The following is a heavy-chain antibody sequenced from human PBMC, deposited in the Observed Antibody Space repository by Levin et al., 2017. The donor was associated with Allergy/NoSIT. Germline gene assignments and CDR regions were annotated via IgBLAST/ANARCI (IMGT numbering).Heavy chain of an antibody. V-gene: IGHV1-8*01. CDR1: GYTFTSYD. CDR2: MNPNSGNT. J-gene: IGHJ4*02. CDR3: FLSFGNCSGGSCRHGFDY. Sequence: ASVKVSCKASGYTFTSYDINWVRQATGQGLEWMGWMNPNSGNTGYAQKFQGRVTMTRNTSISTAYMELSSLRSEDTAVYYCFLSFGNCSGGSCRHGFDYWGQGTLVTVSS. D-gene: IGHD2-15*01.